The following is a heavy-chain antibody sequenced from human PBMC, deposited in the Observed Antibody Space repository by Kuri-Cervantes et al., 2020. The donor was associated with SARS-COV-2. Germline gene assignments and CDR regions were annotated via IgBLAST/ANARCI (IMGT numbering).Heavy chain of an antibody. Sequence: ASVKVSCKAPETTFPNYDINWVRRASGQGLEWMGMVKTNSGNTLYAQFFQGRVTMTRDIFTSTVYMELSSLTSEDTAIYYCYCAPKEGFDSWGQGTLVTVSS. J-gene: IGHJ4*02. CDR3: YCAPKEGFDS. D-gene: IGHD2-21*01. V-gene: IGHV1-8*01. CDR1: ETTFPNYD. CDR2: VKTNSGNT.